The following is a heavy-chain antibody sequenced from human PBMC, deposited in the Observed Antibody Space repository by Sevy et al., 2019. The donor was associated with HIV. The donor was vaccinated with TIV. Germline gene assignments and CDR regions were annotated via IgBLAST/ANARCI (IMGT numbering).Heavy chain of an antibody. V-gene: IGHV3-30-3*01. J-gene: IGHJ4*02. D-gene: IGHD3-16*01. CDR3: ARDGDGGDYFDY. CDR2: ISYDGSNK. CDR1: GFTFSSYD. Sequence: GGSLRLSCAASGFTFSSYDMHWVRQAPGKGLEWVAVISYDGSNKYYADSVKGRFTISRDNSKNTLYLQMNSLRAEDTAVYYCARDGDGGDYFDYWGQGTLVTVSS.